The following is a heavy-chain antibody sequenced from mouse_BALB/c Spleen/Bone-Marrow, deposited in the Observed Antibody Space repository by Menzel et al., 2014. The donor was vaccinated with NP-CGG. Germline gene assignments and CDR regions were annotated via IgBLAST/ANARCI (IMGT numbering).Heavy chain of an antibody. J-gene: IGHJ3*01. CDR1: GYTFTTYW. Sequence: QVQLQQPGAEFVKPGASVKLSCKASGYTFTTYWMHWVKQRPGQGLEWIGQIDPSDSYTNYSQKFKGKATLTVDKSSSTAYMQLSSLSSEDSAVYYCARGGDNYARFPYWGQGTLVTVSA. CDR3: ARGGDNYARFPY. D-gene: IGHD1-3*01. CDR2: IDPSDSYT. V-gene: IGHV1-69*02.